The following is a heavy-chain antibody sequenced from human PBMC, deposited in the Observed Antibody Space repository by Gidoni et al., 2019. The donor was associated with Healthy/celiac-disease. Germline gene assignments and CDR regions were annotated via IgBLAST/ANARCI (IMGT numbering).Heavy chain of an antibody. V-gene: IGHV3-30*04. D-gene: IGHD3-22*01. CDR1: GFTFSSYA. CDR3: AGAGSGYYSDY. Sequence: QVQLVESGGGVVQPGRSLRLSCAASGFTFSSYAMHWVRQAPGKGLEWVAFISYDGSNKYYADSVKGRFTISRDNSKNTLYLQMNSLRAEDTAVYYCAGAGSGYYSDYWGQGTLVTVSS. J-gene: IGHJ4*02. CDR2: ISYDGSNK.